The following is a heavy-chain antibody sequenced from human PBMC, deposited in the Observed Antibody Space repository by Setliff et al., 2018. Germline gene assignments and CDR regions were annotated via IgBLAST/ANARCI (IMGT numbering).Heavy chain of an antibody. CDR2: INAGNGNT. J-gene: IGHJ4*02. V-gene: IGHV1-3*03. Sequence: GASVKVSCKASGYTFTSYAIHWVRQAPGQRLEWMGWINAGNGNTKYSQEFQDRVTFTRDTFAETAYMELRSLTSDDMAVYYCARGYCDGIGCPAPLYYFDSWGQGTLVTVSS. CDR1: GYTFTSYA. D-gene: IGHD2-21*01. CDR3: ARGYCDGIGCPAPLYYFDS.